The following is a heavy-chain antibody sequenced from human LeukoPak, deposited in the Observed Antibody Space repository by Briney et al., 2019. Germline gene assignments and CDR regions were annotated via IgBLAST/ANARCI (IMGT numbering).Heavy chain of an antibody. CDR3: ARGIYPVGATDY. D-gene: IGHD1-26*01. V-gene: IGHV4-4*07. Sequence: PSETLSLTCTVSGGSISSYYWSWIRQPAGKGLEWIGRVYTSESTNYNPSLKSRVTMSVDTSKNQFFLKLSSVTAADTAAYYCARGIYPVGATDYWGQGTLVTVSS. CDR2: VYTSEST. J-gene: IGHJ4*02. CDR1: GGSISSYY.